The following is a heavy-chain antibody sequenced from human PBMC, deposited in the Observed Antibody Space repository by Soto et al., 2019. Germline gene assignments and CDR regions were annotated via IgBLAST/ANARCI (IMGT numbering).Heavy chain of an antibody. V-gene: IGHV4-31*03. Sequence: SETLSLTCTVSGGSISSGGYYWSWIRQHPGKGLEWIGYIYYSGSTYYNPSLKSRVTISVDTSKNQFSLKLSSVTAADTAVYYCARDQGAAAENYYYYYGMDVWGQGTTVTVSS. D-gene: IGHD6-13*01. CDR3: ARDQGAAAENYYYYYGMDV. CDR1: GGSISSGGYY. J-gene: IGHJ6*02. CDR2: IYYSGST.